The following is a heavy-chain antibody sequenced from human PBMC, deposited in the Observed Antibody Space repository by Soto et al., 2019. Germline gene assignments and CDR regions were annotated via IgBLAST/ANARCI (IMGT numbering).Heavy chain of an antibody. J-gene: IGHJ6*02. CDR2: IIPIFGTA. D-gene: IGHD1-20*01. V-gene: IGHV1-69*12. CDR1: AGTFSSYA. CDR3: ARRITRTVSYYSGMDV. Sequence: QVQLVQSGAEVKKPGSSVKVSCKASAGTFSSYAISWVRQAPGQGLEWMGGIIPIFGTANYAQKFQGRVTITEDESTSTAYMELRSLRSEATAVYYCARRITRTVSYYSGMDVWGQGTTVTVSS.